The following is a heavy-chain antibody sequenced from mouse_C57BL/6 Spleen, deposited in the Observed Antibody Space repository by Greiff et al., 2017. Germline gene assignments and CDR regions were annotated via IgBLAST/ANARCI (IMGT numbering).Heavy chain of an antibody. CDR2: SRNKANDYTT. J-gene: IGHJ4*01. V-gene: IGHV7-1*01. D-gene: IGHD2-4*01. Sequence: EVQLVESGGGLVQSGRSLRLSCATSGFTFSDFYMEWVRQAPGKGLEWIAASRNKANDYTTEYSASVKGRFIVSRDTSQSILYLQMNALRAEDTAIYYCARENYEYDGYAMDDWGQGTSVTVAS. CDR3: ARENYEYDGYAMDD. CDR1: GFTFSDFY.